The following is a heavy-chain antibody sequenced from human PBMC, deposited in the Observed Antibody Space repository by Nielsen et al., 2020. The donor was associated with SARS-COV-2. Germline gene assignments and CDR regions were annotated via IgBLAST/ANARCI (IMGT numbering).Heavy chain of an antibody. V-gene: IGHV1-18*01. J-gene: IGHJ5*01. CDR1: GYTFTSYD. D-gene: IGHD4-17*01. Sequence: ASVKVSCKASGYTFTSYDINWVRQATGQGLEWMGLISVLKGETNYAQKFRGRVSMTTDTSTNTAYMELGSLRSDDTAMYYCANSFHDYGDWFDSWGQGTLVTVSS. CDR3: ANSFHDYGDWFDS. CDR2: ISVLKGET.